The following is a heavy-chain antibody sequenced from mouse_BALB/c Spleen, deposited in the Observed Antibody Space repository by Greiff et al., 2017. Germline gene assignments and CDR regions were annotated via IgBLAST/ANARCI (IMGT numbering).Heavy chain of an antibody. J-gene: IGHJ3*01. CDR2: INPYNGGT. CDR3: AREYGNYGGFAY. CDR1: GYSFTGYT. D-gene: IGHD2-10*02. Sequence: EVQRVESGPELVKPGASMKISCKASGYSFTGYTMNWVKQSHGKNLEWIGLINPYNGGTSYNQKFKGKATLTVDKSSSTAYMELLSLTSEDSAVYYCAREYGNYGGFAYWGQGTLVTVSA. V-gene: IGHV1-18*01.